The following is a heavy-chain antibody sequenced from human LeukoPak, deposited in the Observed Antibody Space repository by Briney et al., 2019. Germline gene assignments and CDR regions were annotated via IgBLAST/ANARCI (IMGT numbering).Heavy chain of an antibody. Sequence: GGSLRLSCAASGFTFSSYWMHWVRQAPGKGLVWVSRINSDGSSTSYADSVKGRFTISRDNSKNTLYLQMNSLRAEDTAVYYCAKDGDYITGTAQWGQGTLVTVSS. CDR1: GFTFSSYW. CDR3: AKDGDYITGTAQ. J-gene: IGHJ4*02. CDR2: INSDGSST. D-gene: IGHD1-20*01. V-gene: IGHV3-74*01.